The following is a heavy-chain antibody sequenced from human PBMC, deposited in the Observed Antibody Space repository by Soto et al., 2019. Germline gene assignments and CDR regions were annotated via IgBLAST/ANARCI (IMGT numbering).Heavy chain of an antibody. D-gene: IGHD2-15*01. Sequence: EVQLVESGGGWFKPGGPLRLSFAFSGFTFGSCSFTWVRRPPGKGLGWLSYINSGSNAIYYADSVKGRFTISRDNAKNSLYLQMNSLRAEDTAVYYCARGQREGYCEGDSCQGYYYYYMDVWGKGTTVTVS. CDR3: ARGQREGYCEGDSCQGYYYYYMDV. CDR1: GFTFGSCS. V-gene: IGHV3-48*01. J-gene: IGHJ6*03. CDR2: INSGSNAI.